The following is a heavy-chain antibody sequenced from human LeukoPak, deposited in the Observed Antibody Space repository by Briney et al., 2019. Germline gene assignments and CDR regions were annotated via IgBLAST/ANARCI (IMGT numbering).Heavy chain of an antibody. Sequence: GGSLRLSCAVSGFTFSSSWMHWVRQAPGKGLVWVSHIKTDGSTTAYADSVKGRFTISRDNAKNTLYLQMNSLRAEDTGVYYCARDTVTTLYGMDVWGQGTTVTVSS. V-gene: IGHV3-74*01. J-gene: IGHJ6*02. D-gene: IGHD4-11*01. CDR1: GFTFSSSW. CDR2: IKTDGSTT. CDR3: ARDTVTTLYGMDV.